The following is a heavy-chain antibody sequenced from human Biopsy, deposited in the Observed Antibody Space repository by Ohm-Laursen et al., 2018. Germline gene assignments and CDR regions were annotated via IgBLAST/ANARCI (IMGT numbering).Heavy chain of an antibody. CDR2: SHYSGST. V-gene: IGHV4-59*07. CDR1: GGSIGSDY. J-gene: IGHJ2*01. D-gene: IGHD6-19*01. Sequence: SDTLSLTCTVSGGSIGSDYWAWIRQSPGKGLEWIAYSHYSGSTNYNPSLKSRISMSMDTSNNQFSLTLTSVTAADTAVYYCARTPGKAVAGRFLDLWGRGTLVTVSS. CDR3: ARTPGKAVAGRFLDL.